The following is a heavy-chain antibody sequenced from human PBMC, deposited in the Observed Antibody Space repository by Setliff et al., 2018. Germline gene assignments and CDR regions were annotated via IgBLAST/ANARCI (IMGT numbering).Heavy chain of an antibody. CDR2: IYKSGST. D-gene: IGHD5-12*01. CDR1: GGSVSSGGYY. J-gene: IGHJ4*02. CDR3: ARFLNPRDGYQNSPGFDF. V-gene: IGHV4-61*09. Sequence: PSETLSLTCTVSGGSVSSGGYYWSWIRQPAGKGLEWFGHIYKSGSTNYNPSLKSRVTMSLDTSKNQFSLNLYSVTAADTAVYYCARFLNPRDGYQNSPGFDFWGQGTLVTVSS.